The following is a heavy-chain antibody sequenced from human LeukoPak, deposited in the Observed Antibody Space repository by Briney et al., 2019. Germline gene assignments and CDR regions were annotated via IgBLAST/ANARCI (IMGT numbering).Heavy chain of an antibody. V-gene: IGHV3-48*04. J-gene: IGHJ4*02. D-gene: IGHD1-1*01. CDR2: ISSSSTTK. CDR3: ARWNLGSDY. CDR1: GFTFSAYD. Sequence: PGGSLRLSCAASGFTFSAYDMNWVRQAPGKGLMWLSYISSSSTTKYHADSVKGRFTISRDNTKNSLYLQMNSLRAEDTGVYYCARWNLGSDYWGQGTLVTVSS.